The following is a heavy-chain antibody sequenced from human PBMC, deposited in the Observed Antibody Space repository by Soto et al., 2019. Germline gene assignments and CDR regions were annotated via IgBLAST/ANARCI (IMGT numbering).Heavy chain of an antibody. CDR1: GYTFTSYA. CDR3: ARDSPYSSSWYISDY. Sequence: GASVKVSCKASGYTFTSYAMHWVRQAPGQRLEWMGWINAGNGNTKYSQKFQGRVTITRDTSASTAYMELSSLRSEDTAVYYCARDSPYSSSWYISDYWGQGTLVTVSS. J-gene: IGHJ4*02. V-gene: IGHV1-3*01. CDR2: INAGNGNT. D-gene: IGHD6-13*01.